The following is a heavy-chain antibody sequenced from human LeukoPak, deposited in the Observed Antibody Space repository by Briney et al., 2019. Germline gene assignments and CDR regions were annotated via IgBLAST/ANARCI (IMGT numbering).Heavy chain of an antibody. V-gene: IGHV4-39*01. CDR2: IYYSGNT. CDR1: GVSISSSNSY. CDR3: ARALWFGETFPAY. Sequence: SSETLSLTCTVSGVSISSSNSYWGRIRQPPGKGLEWIGSIYYSGNTYYNASLKSQVSISIDTSKNQFSLRLTSVTAADTAVYYCARALWFGETFPAYWGQGALVTVSS. J-gene: IGHJ4*02. D-gene: IGHD3-10*01.